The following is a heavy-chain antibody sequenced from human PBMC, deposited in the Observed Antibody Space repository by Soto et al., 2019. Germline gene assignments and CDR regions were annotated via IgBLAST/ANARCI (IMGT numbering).Heavy chain of an antibody. Sequence: PSVTLSLTCAVSGGSISSGVYFWSWIRQPPGKCLECIVYIYHSGSTYYYPSLKSLVTISVDRSKILFSLKLISVTAADTAVYYWARVSDRWGQGTLVTVSS. J-gene: IGHJ5*02. V-gene: IGHV4-30-2*01. CDR2: IYHSGST. D-gene: IGHD1-20*01. CDR3: ARVSDR. CDR1: GGSISSGVYF.